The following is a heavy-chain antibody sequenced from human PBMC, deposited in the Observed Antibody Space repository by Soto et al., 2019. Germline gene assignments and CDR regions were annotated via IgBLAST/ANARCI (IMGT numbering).Heavy chain of an antibody. J-gene: IGHJ4*02. V-gene: IGHV4-39*01. D-gene: IGHD6-19*01. CDR2: IDYSGST. CDR3: ARRDGASGAVAGIFDY. CDR1: GGSISSSSYY. Sequence: QLQLQESGPGLVKPSETLSLTCTVSGGSISSSSYYWGWIRQPPGKGLEWIGSIDYSGSTYYNPSLKSRVTISVDTSKNQFSLRLSSVTAADTAVYYCARRDGASGAVAGIFDYWGQGTLVTVSS.